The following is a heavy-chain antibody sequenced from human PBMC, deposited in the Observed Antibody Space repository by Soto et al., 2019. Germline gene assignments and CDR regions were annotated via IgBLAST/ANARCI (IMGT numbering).Heavy chain of an antibody. V-gene: IGHV5-51*01. CDR3: ARHGRNYDFWSGYQLTYGMDV. J-gene: IGHJ6*02. CDR2: IYPGDSDT. Sequence: PGESLKISCKGSGYSFTSYWIGWVRQMPGKGLEWMGIIYPGDSDTRYSPSFQGQVTISADKSISTAYLQWSSLKASDTAMYYCARHGRNYDFWSGYQLTYGMDVWGQGTTVTV. D-gene: IGHD3-3*01. CDR1: GYSFTSYW.